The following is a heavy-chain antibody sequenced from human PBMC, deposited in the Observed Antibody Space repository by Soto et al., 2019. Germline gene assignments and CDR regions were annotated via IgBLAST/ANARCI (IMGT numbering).Heavy chain of an antibody. J-gene: IGHJ6*02. CDR1: GGTFSSYT. CDR2: IIPILGIA. D-gene: IGHD2-15*01. V-gene: IGHV1-69*04. CDR3: ARDQAYCSGGSCYDAYYGMDV. Sequence: SVKVSCKASGGTFSSYTISWVRQAPGQGLEWMGRIIPILGIANYAQKFQGRVTITADKSTSTAFIELSSLRSEDTAVYYCARDQAYCSGGSCYDAYYGMDVWGQGTTVTVSS.